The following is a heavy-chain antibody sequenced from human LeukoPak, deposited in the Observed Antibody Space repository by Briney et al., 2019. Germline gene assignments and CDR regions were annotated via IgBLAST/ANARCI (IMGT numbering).Heavy chain of an antibody. CDR2: ISSSGGTI. CDR3: AKDTYPGTSSFDAFDI. J-gene: IGHJ3*02. CDR1: GFTFSDYH. D-gene: IGHD2-2*01. Sequence: PGGSLRLSCAASGFTFSDYHMSWIRQVPGKGLEWVSYISSSGGTISYADSVKGRFTISRDNAKNSLYLQMNSLRAEDTALYYCAKDTYPGTSSFDAFDIWGQGTMVTVSS. V-gene: IGHV3-11*01.